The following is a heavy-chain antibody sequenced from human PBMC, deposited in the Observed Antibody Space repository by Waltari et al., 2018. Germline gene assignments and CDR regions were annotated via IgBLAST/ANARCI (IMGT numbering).Heavy chain of an antibody. J-gene: IGHJ3*02. CDR2: IYYSGST. D-gene: IGHD6-19*01. Sequence: QLQLQESGPGLVKPSETLSLTCSVSVGSISSNSYYWGWIRQSPGKGLEWIGSIYYSGSTYYNPSLKIRVTISVDTSKNQFSLKLRSVTVADTAVYYCARHGVIAVAGSDAFDIWGQGTRVTVSS. CDR3: ARHGVIAVAGSDAFDI. CDR1: VGSISSNSYY. V-gene: IGHV4-39*01.